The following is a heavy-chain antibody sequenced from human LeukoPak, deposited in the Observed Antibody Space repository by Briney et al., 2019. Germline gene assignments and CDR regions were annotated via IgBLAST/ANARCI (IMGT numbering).Heavy chain of an antibody. Sequence: SQTLSLTCTVSGGSISSGDYYWSWIRQPPGKGLEWIGCIYYTGSTYYNPSLKSRVTISVDASRNQFSLKLSSVTAPDTAVYYCARERYCSGGICYSDNWFDPWGQGTLVTVSS. CDR2: IYYTGST. J-gene: IGHJ5*02. CDR3: ARERYCSGGICYSDNWFDP. D-gene: IGHD2-15*01. V-gene: IGHV4-30-4*01. CDR1: GGSISSGDYY.